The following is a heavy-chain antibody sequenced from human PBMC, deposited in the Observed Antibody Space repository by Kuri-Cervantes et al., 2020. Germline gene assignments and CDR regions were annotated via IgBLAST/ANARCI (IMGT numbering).Heavy chain of an antibody. J-gene: IGHJ6*03. Sequence: SQTLSLTCAVYGGSFSGYYWSWIRQPPGKGLEWIGEINHLGSTNYNPSLKSRVTISVDTSKNQFSLKLSSVTAVDTSVYYCARDGGSCGSPSCVNFYYMDVWGPGTTVTVSS. V-gene: IGHV4-34*01. CDR1: GGSFSGYY. CDR2: INHLGST. D-gene: IGHD2-2*01. CDR3: ARDGGSCGSPSCVNFYYMDV.